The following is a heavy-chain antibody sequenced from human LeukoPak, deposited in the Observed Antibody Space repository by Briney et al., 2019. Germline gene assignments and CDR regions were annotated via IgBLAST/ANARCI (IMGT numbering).Heavy chain of an antibody. Sequence: SETLSLTCAVYGGSFSGYYWSWIRQPPGKGLEWIGEINHSGSTNYNPSLKSRVTISVDTSKNQFSLKLSSVTAADTAVYYCARRRITISKAGMDVWGQGTTVTVSS. J-gene: IGHJ6*02. CDR2: INHSGST. CDR1: GGSFSGYY. V-gene: IGHV4-34*01. CDR3: ARRRITISKAGMDV. D-gene: IGHD3-3*01.